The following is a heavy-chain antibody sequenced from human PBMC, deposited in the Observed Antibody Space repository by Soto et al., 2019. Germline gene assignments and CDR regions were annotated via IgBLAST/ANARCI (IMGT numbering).Heavy chain of an antibody. J-gene: IGHJ6*02. CDR1: GYTFARCD. V-gene: IGHV1-8*01. CDR2: MNPNSGNT. CDR3: ARGRFLEWLLSDYYYYGMDV. Sequence: ASVTVSCKASGYTFARCDSSWVRQATGQGLEWMGWMNPNSGNTGYAQKFQGRVTMTRNTSISTAYMELSSLRSEDTAVYYCARGRFLEWLLSDYYYYGMDVWGQGTTVTVSS. D-gene: IGHD3-3*01.